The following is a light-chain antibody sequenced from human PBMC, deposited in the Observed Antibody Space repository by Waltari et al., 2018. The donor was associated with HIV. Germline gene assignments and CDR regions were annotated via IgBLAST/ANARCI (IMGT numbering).Light chain of an antibody. CDR1: NIGHKH. Sequence: SYELTQPLSLSVAPGQTARLTCGGNNIGHKHLHWYHQKPGQAPVAVIYRDSHRPAGIPERFSCSNTGNTSTLTITRAQVGDESDYFCHLCDNDTALFGGGTKLTVL. J-gene: IGLJ3*02. CDR3: HLCDNDTAL. CDR2: RDS. V-gene: IGLV3-9*01.